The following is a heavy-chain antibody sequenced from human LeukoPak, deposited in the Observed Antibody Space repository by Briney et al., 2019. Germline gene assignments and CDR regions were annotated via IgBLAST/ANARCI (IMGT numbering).Heavy chain of an antibody. J-gene: IGHJ5*02. CDR3: ARHESGGNSLRFDP. V-gene: IGHV4-59*01. D-gene: IGHD4-23*01. Sequence: PSETLSLTCSVSGGSISRYYRSWIRQPPGKGLEWVGYIHYGGSTNYNPSLKSRVTISVDTTKNQSSLKLSSVTAAETAVYYCARHESGGNSLRFDPWGQGTLVTVSS. CDR2: IHYGGST. CDR1: GGSISRYY.